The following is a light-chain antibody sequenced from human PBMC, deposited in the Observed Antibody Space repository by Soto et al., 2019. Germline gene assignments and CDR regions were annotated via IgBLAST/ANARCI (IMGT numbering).Light chain of an antibody. V-gene: IGKV3-11*01. CDR3: QQRSVWPIT. CDR2: DAS. J-gene: IGKJ5*01. CDR1: QSVNNY. Sequence: ILLTQSPASVSLSPGDRATLSCGASQSVNNYVAWYQQKPGQAPRLLIYDASKRATGIPARFSGSGSGTDFTLTVSSLEPEDFVLYFCQQRSVWPITFGQGTRLEIK.